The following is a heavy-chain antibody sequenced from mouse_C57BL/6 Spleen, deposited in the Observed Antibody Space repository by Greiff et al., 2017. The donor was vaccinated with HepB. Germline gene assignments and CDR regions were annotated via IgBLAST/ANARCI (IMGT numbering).Heavy chain of an antibody. CDR2: INPSTGGT. D-gene: IGHD1-1*01. CDR3: ARDYYYGGYFDV. CDR1: GYSFTGYY. V-gene: IGHV1-42*01. J-gene: IGHJ1*03. Sequence: VQLQQSGPELVKPGASVKISCKASGYSFTGYYMNWVKQSPEKSLEWIGEINPSTGGTTYNQKFKAKATLTVDKSSSTAYMQLKSLTSEDSAVYDCARDYYYGGYFDVWGTGTTVTVSS.